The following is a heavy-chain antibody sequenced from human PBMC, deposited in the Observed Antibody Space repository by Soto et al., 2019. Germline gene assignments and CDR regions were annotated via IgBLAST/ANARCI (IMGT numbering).Heavy chain of an antibody. D-gene: IGHD3-10*01. CDR3: ARVRVIRGVIPSHFGL. Sequence: QAHLAQSGAEVKKPGSSVTVSCRASGGTFNSYGISWVRQAPGQGLDWMGVIIPLYGTVNYAQKFQGRVSITADKSTRTAYMDLNSLRSDDTAVYYCARVRVIRGVIPSHFGLWGQGTWSPSPQ. V-gene: IGHV1-69*06. CDR1: GGTFNSYG. CDR2: IIPLYGTV. J-gene: IGHJ4*02.